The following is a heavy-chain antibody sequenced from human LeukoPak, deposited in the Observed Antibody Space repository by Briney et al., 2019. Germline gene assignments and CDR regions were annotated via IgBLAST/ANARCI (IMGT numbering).Heavy chain of an antibody. Sequence: GGSLRLSCAASGFTFSSYAMSWVRQAPGKGLEWVSAISGSGGSTDYADSVKGRFTISRDNSKNTLYLQMNSLRAEDTAVYYCAKDDYDILTGYSFDYWGQGTLVTVSS. CDR2: ISGSGGST. J-gene: IGHJ4*02. CDR3: AKDDYDILTGYSFDY. D-gene: IGHD3-9*01. CDR1: GFTFSSYA. V-gene: IGHV3-23*01.